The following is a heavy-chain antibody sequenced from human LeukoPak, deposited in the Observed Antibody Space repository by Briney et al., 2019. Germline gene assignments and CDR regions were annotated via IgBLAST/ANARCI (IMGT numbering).Heavy chain of an antibody. J-gene: IGHJ4*02. CDR3: ARAAPYYHGSVNHPYFDY. V-gene: IGHV4-30-2*01. CDR1: GASITSGGSS. Sequence: SETLSLTCAVSGASITSGGSSRCWIRQPAGKGLEWIGSIYHRGSTDYNPSLKSRVTISLDRSNNQFSLKLTSVTAADTAVYYCARAAPYYHGSVNHPYFDYWGQGTLVTVSS. CDR2: IYHRGST. D-gene: IGHD3-10*01.